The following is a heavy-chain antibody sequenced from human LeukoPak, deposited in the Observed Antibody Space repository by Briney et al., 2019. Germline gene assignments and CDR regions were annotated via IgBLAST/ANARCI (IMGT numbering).Heavy chain of an antibody. J-gene: IGHJ4*02. CDR1: GFTFSSYG. CDR2: IWYDGSNK. V-gene: IGHV3-33*01. CDR3: AREAYSSSSAIDY. Sequence: GGSLRLSCAASGFTFSSYGMHLVRQAPGKGLEWVAVIWYDGSNKYYADSVKGRFTISRDNSKNTLYLQMNSLRAEDTAVYYCAREAYSSSSAIDYWGQGTLVTVSS. D-gene: IGHD6-6*01.